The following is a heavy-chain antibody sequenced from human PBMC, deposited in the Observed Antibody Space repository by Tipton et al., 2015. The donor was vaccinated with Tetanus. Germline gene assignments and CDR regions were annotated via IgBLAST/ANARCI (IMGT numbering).Heavy chain of an antibody. J-gene: IGHJ4*02. CDR3: VKDRGTQSGSGTYNFDL. CDR1: GFSFSTYW. D-gene: IGHD3-10*01. Sequence: GSLRLSCAASGFSFSTYWMHWVRQAPGKGLVWVSRIHSRGSSTSYADSVKGRFTISRDNAKNTLHLQMNSLRAEDTAVYYCVKDRGTQSGSGTYNFDLWGQGTLVTVSS. V-gene: IGHV3-74*01. CDR2: IHSRGSST.